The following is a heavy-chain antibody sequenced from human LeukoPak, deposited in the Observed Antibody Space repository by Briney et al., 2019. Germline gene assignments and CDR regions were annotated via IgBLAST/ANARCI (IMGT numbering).Heavy chain of an antibody. CDR2: INPNSGGT. J-gene: IGHJ6*03. CDR3: ARDLYSSGWRQPYYYYMDV. D-gene: IGHD6-19*01. Sequence: ASVKVSCKASGYTFTGYYMHWVRQAPGQGLEWMGWINPNSGGTNYAQKFQGRVTMTRDTSISTAYMELSRLRSDDTAVYYCARDLYSSGWRQPYYYYMDVWGKGTTVTVSS. V-gene: IGHV1-2*02. CDR1: GYTFTGYY.